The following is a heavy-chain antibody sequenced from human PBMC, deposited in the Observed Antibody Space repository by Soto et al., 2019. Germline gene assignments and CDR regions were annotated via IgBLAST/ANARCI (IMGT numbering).Heavy chain of an antibody. CDR3: ARGSGYYGSGSYFDY. D-gene: IGHD3-10*01. Sequence: QVQLAESGGGVVQPGMSLRLSCAASGFTFSSYGMHWVRQAPGKGLEWVAAIWYGGSNKYYADSVKGRFTISRDNSKNTLYLQMNSLIGEDTAVYYCARGSGYYGSGSYFDYWGQGTLVTVSS. V-gene: IGHV3-33*01. CDR2: IWYGGSNK. CDR1: GFTFSSYG. J-gene: IGHJ4*02.